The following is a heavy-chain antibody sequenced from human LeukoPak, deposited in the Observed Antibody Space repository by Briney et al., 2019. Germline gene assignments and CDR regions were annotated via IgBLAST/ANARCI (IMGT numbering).Heavy chain of an antibody. CDR1: GGSFSGYY. V-gene: IGHV4-34*01. J-gene: IGHJ4*02. CDR2: INHSGRT. D-gene: IGHD1-26*01. CDR3: ARDPSGSYVFDY. Sequence: PSETLSLTCAVYGGSFSGYYWSWIRQPPGKGLEWIGEINHSGRTNYNPSLKSRVTISVDTSKNQFSLKLSSVTAADTAVYYCARDPSGSYVFDYWGQGTLVTVSS.